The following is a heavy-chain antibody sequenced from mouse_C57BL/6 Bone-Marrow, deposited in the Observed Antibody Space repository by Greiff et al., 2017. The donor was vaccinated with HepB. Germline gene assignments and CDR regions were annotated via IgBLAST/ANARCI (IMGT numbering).Heavy chain of an antibody. J-gene: IGHJ1*03. Sequence: EVMLVESGGGLVKPGGSLKLSCAASGFTFSSYAMSWVRQTPEKRLEWVATISDGGSYTYYPDNVKGRFTSSRANAKNNLYLQMSHLKYEDTAMYYCAREGGYGSSHWYFDVWGTGTTVTVSS. D-gene: IGHD1-1*01. V-gene: IGHV5-4*01. CDR1: GFTFSSYA. CDR3: AREGGYGSSHWYFDV. CDR2: ISDGGSYT.